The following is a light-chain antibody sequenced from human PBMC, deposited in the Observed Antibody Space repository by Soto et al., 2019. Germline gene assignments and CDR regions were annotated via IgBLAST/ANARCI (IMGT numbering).Light chain of an antibody. J-gene: IGLJ1*01. CDR3: SSYAGSNNLGV. CDR2: EVS. CDR1: SSDVGGYNY. V-gene: IGLV2-8*01. Sequence: QSALTQPPSASGSPGQSVTISCTGTSSDVGGYNYVSWYQQHPGKAPKVMIYEVSKRPSGVPDRFSGSKSGNTASLTVSGLQAEDEADYYCSSYAGSNNLGVFGNGTKVTVL.